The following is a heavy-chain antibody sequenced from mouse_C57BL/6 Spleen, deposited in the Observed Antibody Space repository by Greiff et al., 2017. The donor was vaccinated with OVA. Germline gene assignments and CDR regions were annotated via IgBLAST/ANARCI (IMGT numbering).Heavy chain of an antibody. CDR3: TRRGNLFYARDY. V-gene: IGHV1-15*01. Sequence: QVQLQQSGAELVRPGASVTLSCKASGYTFTDYEMHWVKQTPVHGLEWIGAIDPETGGTAYNQKFKGKAILTADKSSSTAYMELRSLTSEDSAVYYCTRRGNLFYARDYWGQGTSVTVSS. CDR2: IDPETGGT. D-gene: IGHD2-1*01. J-gene: IGHJ4*01. CDR1: GYTFTDYE.